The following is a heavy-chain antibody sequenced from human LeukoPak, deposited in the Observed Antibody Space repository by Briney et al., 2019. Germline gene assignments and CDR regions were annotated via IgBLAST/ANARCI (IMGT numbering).Heavy chain of an antibody. D-gene: IGHD6-13*01. CDR2: INAGNGNT. J-gene: IGHJ4*02. CDR3: ARDVAAAGTHLNY. Sequence: ASVEVSCKASGYTFTSYAMHWVRQAPGQRLEWMGWINAGNGNTKYSQKFQGRVTITRDTSASTAYTELSSLRSEDTAVYYCARDVAAAGTHLNYWGQGTLVTVSS. CDR1: GYTFTSYA. V-gene: IGHV1-3*01.